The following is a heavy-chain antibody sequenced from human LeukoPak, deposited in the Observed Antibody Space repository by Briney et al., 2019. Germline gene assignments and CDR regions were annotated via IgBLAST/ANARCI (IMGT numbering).Heavy chain of an antibody. CDR2: INHRGST. Sequence: PSETLSLTCAVYGGSFSGYYWSWIRQPPGKGLEWIGEINHRGSTNYNPSLKSRVTISVDTSKNQFSLKLSSVTAADTAVYYCARLLGGWYMYWGQGTLATVSS. D-gene: IGHD6-19*01. J-gene: IGHJ4*02. CDR3: ARLLGGWYMY. V-gene: IGHV4-34*01. CDR1: GGSFSGYY.